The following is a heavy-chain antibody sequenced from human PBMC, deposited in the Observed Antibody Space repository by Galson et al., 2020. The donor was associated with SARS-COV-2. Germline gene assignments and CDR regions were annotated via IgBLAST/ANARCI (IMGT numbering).Heavy chain of an antibody. Sequence: GGSLRLSCSASGFTFSSYGMHWVRQAPGKGLEYVSAVTSNGGSTYYADSVKGRFTISRDNSKNTLYLQMSSLRAEDTAVYYCVKANVPTSGWSPYYCDYWGQGTLVTVSS. V-gene: IGHV3-64D*06. CDR2: VTSNGGST. CDR1: GFTFSSYG. CDR3: VKANVPTSGWSPYYCDY. J-gene: IGHJ4*02. D-gene: IGHD6-19*01.